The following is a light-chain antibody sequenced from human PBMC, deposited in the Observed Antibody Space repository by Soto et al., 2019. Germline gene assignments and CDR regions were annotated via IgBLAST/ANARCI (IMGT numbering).Light chain of an antibody. J-gene: IGLJ1*01. Sequence: QSVLTQPPSVSGAPGQRVTISCTGSSSNIGAGYDVHWYQQRPGAAPKLLISANINRPSGVPDRFSGSKSGTSASLAITGLQADDEGDYYCQSYDSAMSATYVFGTGTKGTVL. V-gene: IGLV1-40*01. CDR1: SSNIGAGYD. CDR2: ANI. CDR3: QSYDSAMSATYV.